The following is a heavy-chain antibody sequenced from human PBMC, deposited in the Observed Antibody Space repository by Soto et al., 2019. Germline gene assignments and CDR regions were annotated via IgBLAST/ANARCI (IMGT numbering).Heavy chain of an antibody. CDR1: GYAYTRYT. D-gene: IGHD2-15*01. CDR3: ARGIATGQLDP. J-gene: IGHJ5*02. Sequence: QVQLVQSGAEVKKPGASVKISWKASGYAYTRYTMNWVRQAPGQRLEWMGWINPDNGNTKSSQKFQDRVIITRDTSASTAYMDLSSLRSEDTAVYYCARGIATGQLDPWGQATLVTVSS. CDR2: INPDNGNT. V-gene: IGHV1-3*01.